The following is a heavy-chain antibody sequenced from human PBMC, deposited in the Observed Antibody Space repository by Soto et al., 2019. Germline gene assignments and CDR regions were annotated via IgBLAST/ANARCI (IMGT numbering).Heavy chain of an antibody. V-gene: IGHV3-23*01. CDR3: AKGSGGFRPYYFDY. J-gene: IGHJ4*02. D-gene: IGHD2-15*01. CDR1: GFTFSDYA. CDR2: IGGGGIST. Sequence: GGSLRLSCAASGFTFSDYAMSWVRQAPGKGLEWVSAIGGGGISTYYADSVKGRFTISRDNSKNTLYLQMNSLRAEDTAVYYCAKGSGGFRPYYFDYWGQGTRVTVSS.